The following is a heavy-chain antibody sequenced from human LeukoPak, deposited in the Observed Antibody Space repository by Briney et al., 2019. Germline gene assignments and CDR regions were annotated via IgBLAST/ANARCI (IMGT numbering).Heavy chain of an antibody. CDR2: IYTSGST. CDR1: GGSISSGSYY. J-gene: IGHJ5*02. D-gene: IGHD3-3*01. Sequence: SQTLSLTCTVSGGSISSGSYYWSWIRQPAGKGLEWIGRIYTSGSTNYNPSLKSRVTISVDTSKNQFSLKLSSVTAADTAMYYCARELYDFWSGYYYGPSYNWFDPWGQGTLVTVSS. CDR3: ARELYDFWSGYYYGPSYNWFDP. V-gene: IGHV4-61*02.